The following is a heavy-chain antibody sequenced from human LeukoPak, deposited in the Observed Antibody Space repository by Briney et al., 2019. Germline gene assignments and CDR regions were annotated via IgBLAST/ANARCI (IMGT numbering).Heavy chain of an antibody. CDR1: GYDFTTYW. V-gene: IGHV5-51*01. J-gene: IGHJ4*02. D-gene: IGHD6-19*01. CDR3: ARRRAVAVIYYFDY. CDR2: TYPGDSNT. Sequence: GESLKISCKGSGYDFTTYWIAWVRQMPGKGLEWMGLTYPGDSNTRYSPSFQGQVTISADKSISTAYLQWSSLKASDTAMYYCARRRAVAVIYYFDYWGQGSLVTVSS.